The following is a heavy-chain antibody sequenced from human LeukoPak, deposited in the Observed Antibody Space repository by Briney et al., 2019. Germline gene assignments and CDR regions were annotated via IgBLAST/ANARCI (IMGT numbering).Heavy chain of an antibody. V-gene: IGHV4-34*01. Sequence: SETLSLTCAVYGGSFSGYYWSWIRQPPGKGLEWIGEINHSGSTNYNPSLKSRVTISVDTSKNQFSLQLNSVTPEDTAVYYCARDSRKLELDHWGQGTLVTVSS. J-gene: IGHJ5*02. CDR1: GGSFSGYY. CDR3: ARDSRKLELDH. D-gene: IGHD1-1*01. CDR2: INHSGST.